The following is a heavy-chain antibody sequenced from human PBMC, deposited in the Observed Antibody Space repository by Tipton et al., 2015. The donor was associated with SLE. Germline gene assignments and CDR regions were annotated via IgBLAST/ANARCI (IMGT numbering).Heavy chain of an antibody. CDR1: GGYISSHY. CDR3: ARGGYYYSEYFQH. CDR2: IYYSGST. Sequence: TLSLTCTVSGGYISSHYWSWIRQPPGKGLEWIGYIYYSGSTNYNPSLKSRVTISVDTSKNQFSLKLSSVTAADTAVYYCARGGYYYSEYFQHWGQGTLVTVSS. V-gene: IGHV4-59*11. D-gene: IGHD3-22*01. J-gene: IGHJ1*01.